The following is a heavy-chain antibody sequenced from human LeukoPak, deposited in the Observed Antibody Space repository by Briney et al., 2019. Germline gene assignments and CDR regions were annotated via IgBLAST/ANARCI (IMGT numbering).Heavy chain of an antibody. V-gene: IGHV3-23*01. D-gene: IGHD3-9*01. J-gene: IGHJ4*02. CDR2: ISDSGGST. CDR1: GFTFSISA. CDR3: AKVSESNYDILTGYYTPYYFDY. Sequence: GGSLRLSCAASGFTFSISAMSWVRQAPGKGLEWVSGISDSGGSTFYADSVKGRFTISRDNSKNVLYLQMNSLRADDTAVYYCAKVSESNYDILTGYYTPYYFDYWGQGTLVTVSS.